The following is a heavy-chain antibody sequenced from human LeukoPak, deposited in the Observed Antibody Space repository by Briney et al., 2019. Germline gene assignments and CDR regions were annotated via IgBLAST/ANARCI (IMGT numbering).Heavy chain of an antibody. J-gene: IGHJ4*02. Sequence: GGSLRLSCAASGFTFSSYAMSWVRQAPGKGLEWVSVISGSGGSTYYADSVKGRFTISRDNSKNTLYLQMNSLRAEDTAVYYCAKEGLLWFGELLHNYFDYWGQGTLVTVSS. CDR1: GFTFSSYA. V-gene: IGHV3-23*01. CDR3: AKEGLLWFGELLHNYFDY. CDR2: ISGSGGST. D-gene: IGHD3-10*01.